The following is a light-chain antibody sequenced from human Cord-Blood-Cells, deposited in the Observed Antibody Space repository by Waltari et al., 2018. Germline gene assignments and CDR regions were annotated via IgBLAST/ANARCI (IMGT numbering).Light chain of an antibody. V-gene: IGLV1-47*01. CDR2: RNN. Sequence: QSVLTQPPSASGTPGQGVTISCSGRSSNIGINYVYCYQQLPGTAPKLLIYRNNQRPSGVPDRFSGSKSGTSASLAISGLRSEDEADYYCAAWDDSLSGWVFGGGTKLTVL. J-gene: IGLJ3*02. CDR3: AAWDDSLSGWV. CDR1: SSNIGINY.